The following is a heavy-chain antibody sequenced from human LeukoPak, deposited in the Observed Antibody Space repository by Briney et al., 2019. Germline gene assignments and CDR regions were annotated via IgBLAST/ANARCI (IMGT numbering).Heavy chain of an antibody. J-gene: IGHJ3*02. CDR2: IFYSGST. Sequence: GSLRLSCAASGFTFSSYSMNWVRQPPGEGLEWIGNIFYSGSTYYSPPLKSRLTISLDTSRNQFSLRLNSVTAADTAVYYCAKSNGYGLVDIWGQGTMVTVSS. D-gene: IGHD3-10*01. CDR1: GFTFSSYS. CDR3: AKSNGYGLVDI. V-gene: IGHV4-59*04.